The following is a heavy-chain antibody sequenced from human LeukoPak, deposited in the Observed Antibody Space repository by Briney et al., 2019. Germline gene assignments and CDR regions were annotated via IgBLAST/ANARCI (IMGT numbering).Heavy chain of an antibody. Sequence: SETLSLTCSVSGASITKYYWGWIRQAPGMGLEWIGYIYYSGNTNTYNPSLKSRATISLYTSRKYFSLELRSVTAADTAVYYCARGGSYGAYLDYWGQGALVIVSS. CDR1: GASITKYY. J-gene: IGHJ4*02. V-gene: IGHV4-59*01. CDR2: IYYSGNT. CDR3: ARGGSYGAYLDY. D-gene: IGHD1-26*01.